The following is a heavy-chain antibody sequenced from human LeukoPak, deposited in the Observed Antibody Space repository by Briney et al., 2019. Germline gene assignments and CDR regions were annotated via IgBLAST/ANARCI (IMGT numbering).Heavy chain of an antibody. Sequence: PGGSLRLPCAASGFTFSSYGMHWVRQAPGKGLEWVAVIWYDGSNKYYADSVKGRFTISRDNSKNTLYLQMSSLRAEDTAVYYCARDPGYTGTALDYWGQGTLVTVSS. V-gene: IGHV3-33*01. CDR2: IWYDGSNK. CDR3: ARDPGYTGTALDY. J-gene: IGHJ4*02. CDR1: GFTFSSYG. D-gene: IGHD6-13*01.